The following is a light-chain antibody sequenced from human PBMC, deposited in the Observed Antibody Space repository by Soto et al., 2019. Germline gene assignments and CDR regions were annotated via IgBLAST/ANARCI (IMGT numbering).Light chain of an antibody. Sequence: QSALTQPASVSGSPGQSVTISCTGTSSDVGFYNYVSWYQQYPGKAPKVVIYEVSNRPSGVSNRFSGSKSGNTASLSISGLQAEYEADYYCNSYTTSSTWVFGGGTKLTVL. J-gene: IGLJ3*02. CDR2: EVS. CDR1: SSDVGFYNY. V-gene: IGLV2-14*01. CDR3: NSYTTSSTWV.